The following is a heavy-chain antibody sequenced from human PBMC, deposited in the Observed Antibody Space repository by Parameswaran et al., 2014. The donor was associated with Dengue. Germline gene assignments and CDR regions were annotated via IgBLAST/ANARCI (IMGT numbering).Heavy chain of an antibody. D-gene: IGHD2-15*01. CDR2: IYYSGST. J-gene: IGHJ6*02. Sequence: PGKGLEWIGSIYYSGSTYYNPSLKSRVTISVDTSKNQFSLKLSSVTAADTAVYYCARDWRWQPPGMDVWGQGTTVTVSS. CDR3: ARDWRWQPPGMDV. V-gene: IGHV4-39*07.